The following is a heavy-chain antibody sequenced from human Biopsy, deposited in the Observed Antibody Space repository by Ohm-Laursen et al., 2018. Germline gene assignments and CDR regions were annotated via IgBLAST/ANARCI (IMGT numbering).Heavy chain of an antibody. D-gene: IGHD3-3*01. CDR3: ARELGDFWGGRRFDF. J-gene: IGHJ5*01. Sequence: ASVKAFCKASGYTFTGYHVHWVRQAPGQGLEWMGWISPKSGGTNYAQKFQGNITMTKNTSMSTAYMEMRRLTSDDTAVFYCARELGDFWGGRRFDFWGQGTLVTVSS. V-gene: IGHV1-2*02. CDR1: GYTFTGYH. CDR2: ISPKSGGT.